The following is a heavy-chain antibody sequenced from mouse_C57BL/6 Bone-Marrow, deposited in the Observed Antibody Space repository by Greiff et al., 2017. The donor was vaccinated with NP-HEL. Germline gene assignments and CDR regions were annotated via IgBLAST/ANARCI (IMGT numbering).Heavy chain of an antibody. D-gene: IGHD1-1*01. V-gene: IGHV10-1*01. CDR1: GFSFNTYA. CDR3: VSLRVYYGSSFHWYFDF. Sequence: EVQLVESGGGLVQPKGSLKLSCAASGFSFNTYAMNWVRQAPGKGLEWVARIRSKSNNYATYYADSVKDRFTISRDDSESMLYLQMNNLKTEDTAMYYCVSLRVYYGSSFHWYFDFWGTGTTVTVSS. CDR2: IRSKSNNYAT. J-gene: IGHJ1*03.